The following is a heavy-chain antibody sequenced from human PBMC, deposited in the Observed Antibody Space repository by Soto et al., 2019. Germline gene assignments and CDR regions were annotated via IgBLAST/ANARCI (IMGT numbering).Heavy chain of an antibody. CDR3: ARDMTRTVVPYFDF. Sequence: QVQLVQSGAEVKKPGSSVKVSCKASGGTFSNYVVNWVRQAPGQGLEWMGRIIPISGAANYAQKFQGRVTITADKSTSTSYMELISLRSEDTAVYYCARDMTRTVVPYFDFWGQGTLVTVSS. J-gene: IGHJ4*02. CDR1: GGTFSNYV. CDR2: IIPISGAA. V-gene: IGHV1-69*06. D-gene: IGHD1-7*01.